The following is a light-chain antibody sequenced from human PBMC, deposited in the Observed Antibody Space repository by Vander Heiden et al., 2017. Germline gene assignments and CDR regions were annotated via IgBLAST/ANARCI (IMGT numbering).Light chain of an antibody. CDR2: EDN. Sequence: SSDLTQPPSLSVSPGQTARITCSGDALPKKYAFWYQQKSGQAPVLVMYEDNERPSGIPERFSGSSSGTTATLTISGAQAEDEADYYCYSADSGGYQGVFGGGTKLTVL. CDR3: YSADSGGYQGV. J-gene: IGLJ2*01. CDR1: ALPKKY. V-gene: IGLV3-10*01.